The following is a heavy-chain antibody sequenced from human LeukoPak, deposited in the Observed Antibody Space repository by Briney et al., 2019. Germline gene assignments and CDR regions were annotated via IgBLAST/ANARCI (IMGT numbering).Heavy chain of an antibody. CDR1: GYTFTGYY. CDR3: AREGGYSGYDYYFDY. CDR2: INPNSGGT. D-gene: IGHD5-12*01. Sequence: ASVKASCKASGYTFTGYYMHWVRQAPGQGLEWMGWINPNSGGTNYAQKFQGRVTMTRDTSISTAYMELSRLRSDDTAVYYCAREGGYSGYDYYFDYWGQGTLVTVSS. V-gene: IGHV1-2*02. J-gene: IGHJ4*02.